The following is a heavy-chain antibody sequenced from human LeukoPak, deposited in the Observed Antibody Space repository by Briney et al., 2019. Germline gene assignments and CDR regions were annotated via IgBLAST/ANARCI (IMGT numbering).Heavy chain of an antibody. V-gene: IGHV3-11*04. CDR2: ISSSGSTI. CDR3: ARSAPDSSSWYVPNWFDP. CDR1: GFTFDDYG. J-gene: IGHJ5*02. Sequence: GGSLRLSCAASGFTFDDYGMSWVRQAPGKGLEWVSYISSSGSTIYYADSVKGRFTISRDNAKNSLYLQMNSLRAEDTAVYYCARSAPDSSSWYVPNWFDPWGQGTLVTVSS. D-gene: IGHD6-13*01.